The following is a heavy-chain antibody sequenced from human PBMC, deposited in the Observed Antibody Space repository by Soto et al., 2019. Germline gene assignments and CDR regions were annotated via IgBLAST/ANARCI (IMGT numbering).Heavy chain of an antibody. CDR2: ISGSGGSS. Sequence: PGGSLRLSCAAAGFAFSPYAMTWVRQAPGKGLEWVSAISGSGGSSYYAASVKGRFTISRDNSKNTLFLQMHGLRAEDTAVYYCAKVTKRAAAGRYEYYKYGMDVWGQGTTVTGSS. CDR3: AKVTKRAAAGRYEYYKYGMDV. V-gene: IGHV3-23*01. CDR1: GFAFSPYA. D-gene: IGHD6-13*01. J-gene: IGHJ6*02.